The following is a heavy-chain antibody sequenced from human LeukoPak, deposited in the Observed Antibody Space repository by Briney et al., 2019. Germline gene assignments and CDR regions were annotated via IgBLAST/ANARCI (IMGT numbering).Heavy chain of an antibody. D-gene: IGHD3-10*01. CDR1: GGTFSSYT. V-gene: IGHV1-69*02. Sequence: ASVKVSCKASGGTFSSYTISWVRQAPGQGLEWMGRIIPILGIANYAQKFQGGVTITADKSTSTAYMELSSLRSEDTAVYYCARGRGFGELLMDYWGQGTLVTVSS. J-gene: IGHJ4*02. CDR2: IIPILGIA. CDR3: ARGRGFGELLMDY.